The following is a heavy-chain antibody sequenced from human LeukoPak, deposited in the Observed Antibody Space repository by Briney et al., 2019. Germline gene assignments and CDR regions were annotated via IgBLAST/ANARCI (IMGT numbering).Heavy chain of an antibody. CDR2: IYYSGST. J-gene: IGHJ4*02. CDR3: ARVRSSGWYPFDY. V-gene: IGHV4-59*01. D-gene: IGHD6-19*01. Sequence: SETLSLTCTVSGGSISSYYWSWIRQPPGKGLEWIGYIYYSGSTNYNPSLKSRVTISVDTSKNQFSLKLSPLTAAATAVYYCARVRSSGWYPFDYWGQGTLVTVSS. CDR1: GGSISSYY.